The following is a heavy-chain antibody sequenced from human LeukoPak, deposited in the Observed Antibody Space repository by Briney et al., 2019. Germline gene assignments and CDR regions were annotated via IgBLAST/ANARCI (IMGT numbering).Heavy chain of an antibody. CDR2: IYSDGRT. J-gene: IGHJ4*02. CDR3: ARGAFD. CDR1: GFSVSSNY. V-gene: IGHV3-53*01. Sequence: GGSLRLSCVGSGFSVSSNYMNWVRQAPGRGLDWVSVIYSDGRTFYADSVKGRSTSSRDNSKNTVDLQMNNLGADDTAVYYCARGAFDWGQGTLVTVSS.